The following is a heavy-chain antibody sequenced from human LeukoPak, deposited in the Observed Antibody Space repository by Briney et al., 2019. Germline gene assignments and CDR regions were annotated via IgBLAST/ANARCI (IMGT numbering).Heavy chain of an antibody. V-gene: IGHV1-18*01. Sequence: EASVKVSCKASGYTFTSYGISWVRQAPGQGLEWMGWISAYNGNTNYAQKLQGRVTMTTDTSTSTAYMELRSLRSDDTAVYYCARLVYAIAYYYMDVWGKGTTVTIPS. CDR2: ISAYNGNT. CDR1: GYTFTSYG. D-gene: IGHD2-8*01. J-gene: IGHJ6*03. CDR3: ARLVYAIAYYYMDV.